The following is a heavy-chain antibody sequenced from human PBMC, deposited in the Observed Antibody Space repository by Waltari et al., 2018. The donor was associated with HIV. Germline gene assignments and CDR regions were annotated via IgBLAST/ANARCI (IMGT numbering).Heavy chain of an antibody. D-gene: IGHD3-9*01. CDR3: ARDRHYDILTGSYFDY. CDR1: RFTFTSDW. V-gene: IGHV3-7*01. J-gene: IGHJ4*02. CDR2: IKQDGSEK. Sequence: EVQLLASRRGLVQPGGLLRLPCAASRFTFTSDWLSWVRQAPGKGLEWVANIKQDGSEKYYVDSVKGRFTISRDNAKNSLYLQMNSLRAEDTAVYYCARDRHYDILTGSYFDYWGQGTLVTVSS.